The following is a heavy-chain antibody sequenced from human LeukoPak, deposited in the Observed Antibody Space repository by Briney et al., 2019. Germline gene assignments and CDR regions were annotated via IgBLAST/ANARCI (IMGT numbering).Heavy chain of an antibody. D-gene: IGHD3-10*01. J-gene: IGHJ4*02. CDR3: ARDRDYYGSGRRKMGFFDY. V-gene: IGHV3-21*01. CDR1: GFTFSSYS. CDR2: IISSSSYI. Sequence: GGSLRLSCAASGFTFSSYSMNWVRQAPGKGLEWVSSIISSSSYIYYADSVKGRFTISRDNAKNSLYLQMNSLRAEDTAVYYCARDRDYYGSGRRKMGFFDYWGQGTLVTVSS.